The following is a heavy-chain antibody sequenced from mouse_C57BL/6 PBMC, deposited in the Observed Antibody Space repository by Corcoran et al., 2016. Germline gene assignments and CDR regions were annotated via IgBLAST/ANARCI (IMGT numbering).Heavy chain of an antibody. Sequence: EVQLQQSGPELVKPGASVKISCKASGYTFTDYYMNWVKQSHGKSLEWIGDINPNNGGTSYNQKFKGKATLTVDKSSSTAYMELSSLTSEDSAVYYCAREGTAVVARDYAMDYWGQGTSVTVSS. V-gene: IGHV1-26*01. D-gene: IGHD1-1*01. CDR3: AREGTAVVARDYAMDY. CDR1: GYTFTDYY. CDR2: INPNNGGT. J-gene: IGHJ4*01.